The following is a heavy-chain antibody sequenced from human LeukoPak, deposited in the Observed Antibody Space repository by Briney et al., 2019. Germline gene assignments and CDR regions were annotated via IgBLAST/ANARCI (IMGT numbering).Heavy chain of an antibody. CDR2: IYYSGNT. CDR1: GDSISSYY. Sequence: PSDTLSLTCNVSGDSISSYYWSWIRQPPGKGLEWIGYIYYSGNTNYDPSLKSRVTMSVHTSKNQFSLKLSSVTAADTAVYYCARHTSMAHFDYWGQGTLVTVSS. J-gene: IGHJ4*02. V-gene: IGHV4-59*08. CDR3: ARHTSMAHFDY. D-gene: IGHD1-1*01.